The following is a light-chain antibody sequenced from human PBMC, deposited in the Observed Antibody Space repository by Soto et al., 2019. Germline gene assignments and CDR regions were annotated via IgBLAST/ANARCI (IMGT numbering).Light chain of an antibody. V-gene: IGKV3-15*01. CDR1: QSINSD. CDR2: GAS. CDR3: QQYNYWPVT. J-gene: IGKJ4*01. Sequence: EIVMTQSPATLAVSPGETTRLSCRASQSINSDVAWYQQKLGQTPRLLIHGASTRATGIAARFSGSGSGTEFTHTICGLQSEDFATYYCQQYNYWPVTFGGGTKVEIK.